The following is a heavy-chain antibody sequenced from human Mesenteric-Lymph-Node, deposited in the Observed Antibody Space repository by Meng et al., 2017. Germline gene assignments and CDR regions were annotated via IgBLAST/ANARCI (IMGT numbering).Heavy chain of an antibody. V-gene: IGHV4-34*01. Sequence: GSLRLSCAVYGGSFSGYYWSWIRQPPGKGLEWIGEINHSGRTNYNPSLKSRVTISVDTSKNQFSLKLSSVTAADTAVYYCARSVANLFRGPQRGPKKQTGGYNYWARG. D-gene: IGHD3-10*01. CDR3: ARSVANLFRGPQRGPKKQTGGYNY. CDR2: INHSGRT. J-gene: IGHJ4*02. CDR1: GGSFSGYY.